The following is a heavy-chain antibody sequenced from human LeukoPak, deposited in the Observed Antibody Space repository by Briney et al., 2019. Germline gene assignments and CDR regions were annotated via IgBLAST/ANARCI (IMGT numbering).Heavy chain of an antibody. CDR2: ISYDGRNI. CDR3: ASRTRWFDP. V-gene: IGHV3-30*03. D-gene: IGHD3-3*01. J-gene: IGHJ5*02. Sequence: GESLRLSCAASGFTFNNYGMHWVRQAPGKGLEWVAVISYDGRNIHYPDSVKGRFTISRDISTDTLWLQMDSLRTEDTAVYYCASRTRWFDPWGQGTLVTVSS. CDR1: GFTFNNYG.